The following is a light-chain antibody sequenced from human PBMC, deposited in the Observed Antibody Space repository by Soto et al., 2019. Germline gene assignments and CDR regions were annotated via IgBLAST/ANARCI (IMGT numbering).Light chain of an antibody. CDR2: GAS. CDR3: QQYGSAPPYT. V-gene: IGKV3-20*01. CDR1: QSVSSSY. J-gene: IGKJ2*01. Sequence: EIVLTQSPGTLSLSPGERATLSCRASQSVSSSYLAWYQQKPGQAPRLLIYGASSRATGIPDRFSGSGSGTDFTLTISRLQTANFAVYHFQQYGSAPPYTFGQGTKLEIK.